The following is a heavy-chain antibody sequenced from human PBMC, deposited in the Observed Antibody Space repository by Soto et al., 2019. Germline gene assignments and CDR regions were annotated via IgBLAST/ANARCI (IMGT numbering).Heavy chain of an antibody. CDR3: AKGRQWELPLDY. J-gene: IGHJ4*02. CDR1: GFTFSSYA. CDR2: ISGSDGST. V-gene: IGHV3-23*01. Sequence: GGSLRLSCAASGFTFSSYAMSWVRQAPGKGLDWVSSISGSDGSTNYADSVKGRFTISRDNSKDTLYLQMNSLRAEDTAVYYCAKGRQWELPLDYWGQGTLVTVSS. D-gene: IGHD1-26*01.